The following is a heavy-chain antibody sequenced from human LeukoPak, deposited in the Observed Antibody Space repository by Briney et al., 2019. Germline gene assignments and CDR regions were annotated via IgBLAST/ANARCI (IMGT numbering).Heavy chain of an antibody. CDR2: IKQDGSEK. J-gene: IGHJ4*02. V-gene: IGHV3-7*01. CDR3: ARDVLDY. Sequence: PGGSLRLSCAASGFTVSSNYMSWVRQAPGKGLEWVANIKQDGSEKYYVDSVKGRFTISRDNAKNSLYLQMNSLRAEDTAVYYCARDVLDYWGQGTLVTVSS. D-gene: IGHD3-10*02. CDR1: GFTVSSNY.